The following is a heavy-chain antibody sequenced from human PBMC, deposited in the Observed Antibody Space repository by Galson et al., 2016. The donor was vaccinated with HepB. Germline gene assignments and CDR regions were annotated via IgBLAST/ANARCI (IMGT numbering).Heavy chain of an antibody. V-gene: IGHV6-1*01. D-gene: IGHD3-22*01. CDR1: GDSVSSNTAA. J-gene: IGHJ4*02. Sequence: CAISGDSVSSNTAAWNWIRQSPSRGLEWLGRTYYRSKWFNDYEAYVKSRITINPDTSKNQFSLQLNSVTPEDTAVYYCARDKSDSSGYRKFDYWGQGTLATVSS. CDR2: TYYRSKWFN. CDR3: ARDKSDSSGYRKFDY.